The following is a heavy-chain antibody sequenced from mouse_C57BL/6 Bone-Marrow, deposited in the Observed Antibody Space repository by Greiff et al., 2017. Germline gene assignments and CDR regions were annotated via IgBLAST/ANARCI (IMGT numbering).Heavy chain of an antibody. D-gene: IGHD1-1*02. CDR3: ARITDVTLEAY. V-gene: IGHV8-8*01. CDR1: GFSLSTFGMG. J-gene: IGHJ3*01. CDR2: IWWDDDK. Sequence: QVTLKESGPGILQPSQTLSLTCSFSGFSLSTFGMGVGWLRPPSGKGLVWLAHIWWDDDKYYNPAMKSLLTISKDTSKNLVFLKIANVDTADTATYCCARITDVTLEAYWGQGTLVTVSA.